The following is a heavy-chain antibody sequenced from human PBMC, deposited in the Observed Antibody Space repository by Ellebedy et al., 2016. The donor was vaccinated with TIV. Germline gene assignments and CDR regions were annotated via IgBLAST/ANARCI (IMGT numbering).Heavy chain of an antibody. J-gene: IGHJ4*02. CDR1: GFTFSSYS. CDR3: ARQSQKMATIPGDLGY. D-gene: IGHD5-24*01. CDR2: ISSSSSHI. V-gene: IGHV3-21*01. Sequence: GESLKISCAASGFTFSSYSMNWVRQAPGKGLEWVSSISSSSSHIYYADSVKGRFTISRDNATNSLYLQMNSLRAEDTAVYYCARQSQKMATIPGDLGYWGQGTLVTVSS.